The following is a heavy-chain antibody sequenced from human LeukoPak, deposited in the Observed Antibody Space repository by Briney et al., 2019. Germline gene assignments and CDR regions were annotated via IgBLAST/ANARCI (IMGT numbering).Heavy chain of an antibody. CDR1: GYRFTSYW. CDR2: IYPGDSDT. D-gene: IGHD2-15*01. CDR3: ARRGYCSGGSCYPNFDY. V-gene: IGHV5-51*01. J-gene: IGHJ4*02. Sequence: GESLQISSQCSGYRFTSYWIGWVRQMPGKGLEWMGSIYPGDSDTRYSPSFQGQVTISADKSLSTAYLQWSSLKASDTAMYYCARRGYCSGGSCYPNFDYWGQGTLVTVSS.